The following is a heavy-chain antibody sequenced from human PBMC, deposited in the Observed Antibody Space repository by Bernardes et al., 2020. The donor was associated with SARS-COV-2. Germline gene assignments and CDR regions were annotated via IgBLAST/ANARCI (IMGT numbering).Heavy chain of an antibody. D-gene: IGHD5-18*01. CDR1: GFTVSNHY. V-gene: IGHV3-53*01. CDR3: ARDAGTPYSFGPHFDY. J-gene: IGHJ4*02. CDR2: IDSGGTT. Sequence: GGSLSLSCAASGFTVSNHYMSWVRQAPGKGLEWVSVIDSGGTTYYADSVKGRFTISRDNSKNTLYLQMNSLRDEDTAVYFCARDAGTPYSFGPHFDYWGQGTLVTVSS.